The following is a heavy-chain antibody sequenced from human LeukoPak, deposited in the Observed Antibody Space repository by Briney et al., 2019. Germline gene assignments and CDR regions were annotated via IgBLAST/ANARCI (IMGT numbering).Heavy chain of an antibody. CDR1: GFTFSSYA. CDR3: AGGISEGHPITSIDY. V-gene: IGHV3-21*01. D-gene: IGHD3-16*01. CDR2: ISAYNNYI. J-gene: IGHJ4*02. Sequence: GGSLTLSCAASGFTFSSYAMSWVRQARGKGLEWVSSISAYNNYIYYSDSVKGRFTVSRDNTKKSLYLQMNSLRAEDTAVYFCAGGISEGHPITSIDYWGQGTLVSVPS.